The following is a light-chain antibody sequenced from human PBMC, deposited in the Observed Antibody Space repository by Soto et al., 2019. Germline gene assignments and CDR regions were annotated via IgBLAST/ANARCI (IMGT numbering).Light chain of an antibody. CDR1: QSVGSD. Sequence: EILMTQSPATLSVSPGERATLSCRASQSVGSDLAWYQQKPGQAPRLLIYHASIWATGLPARFSGSGSGTDFTLTIDSLQSDDFAIYYCQQYNKWPPVYTFGQGTRLEIK. CDR3: QQYNKWPPVYT. CDR2: HAS. V-gene: IGKV3-15*01. J-gene: IGKJ5*01.